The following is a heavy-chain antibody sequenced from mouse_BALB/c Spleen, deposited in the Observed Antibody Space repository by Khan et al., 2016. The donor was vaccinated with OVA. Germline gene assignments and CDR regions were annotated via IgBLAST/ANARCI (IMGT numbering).Heavy chain of an antibody. CDR3: AREGLRGVAMDY. Sequence: QVQLQQSGPELVKPGALVKISCKASGYTFTSYDINWVKQRPGQGLEWIGWIYPGDGSTKYNEKFKDKATLTADTSSSTAYMQLSRLTSENSGVYFWAREGLRGVAMDYWGQGTSVSVSS. CDR2: IYPGDGST. CDR1: GYTFTSYD. D-gene: IGHD2-4*01. J-gene: IGHJ4*01. V-gene: IGHV1S56*01.